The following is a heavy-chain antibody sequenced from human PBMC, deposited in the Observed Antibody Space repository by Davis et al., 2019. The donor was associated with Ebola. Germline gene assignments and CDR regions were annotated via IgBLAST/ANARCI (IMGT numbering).Heavy chain of an antibody. J-gene: IGHJ4*02. D-gene: IGHD2-15*01. V-gene: IGHV3-7*03. CDR2: IKQDGSEK. CDR3: ARRSQGYCSGASCYAGWGY. Sequence: GESLKISCAASGFTFSDFWMSWVRQAPGKGLEWVASIKQDGSEKYHVDSVRGRFTISRDNAKNSLYLQMNSLGADDTAVYYCARRSQGYCSGASCYAGWGYWGQGTLVTVSS. CDR1: GFTFSDFW.